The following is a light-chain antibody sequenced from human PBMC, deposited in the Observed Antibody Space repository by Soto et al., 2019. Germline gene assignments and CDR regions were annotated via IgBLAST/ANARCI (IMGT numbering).Light chain of an antibody. Sequence: EIVMTQSPATLSVSPGETATLSCRASQRVGINLAWYQQKPGQAPRLLIYSASTRASGIPDRFSGSGSGTEFTLTISRLQSEDFATYYCQQANSFPPTFGPGTKVDIK. CDR1: QRVGIN. V-gene: IGKV3-15*01. CDR3: QQANSFPPT. J-gene: IGKJ3*01. CDR2: SAS.